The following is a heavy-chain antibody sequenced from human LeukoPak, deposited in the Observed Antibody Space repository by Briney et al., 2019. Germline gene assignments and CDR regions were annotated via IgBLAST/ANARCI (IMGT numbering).Heavy chain of an antibody. J-gene: IGHJ3*02. CDR3: ARVMERWLQSFRTNRDAFDI. CDR2: ISSSSSYI. CDR1: GFTFSSYS. Sequence: PGRSLRLSCAASGFTFSSYSMNWVRQAPGKGLEWVSSISSSSSYIYYADSVKGRFTISRDNAKNSLYLQMNSLRAEDTAVYYCARVMERWLQSFRTNRDAFDIWGQGTMVTVSS. D-gene: IGHD5-24*01. V-gene: IGHV3-21*01.